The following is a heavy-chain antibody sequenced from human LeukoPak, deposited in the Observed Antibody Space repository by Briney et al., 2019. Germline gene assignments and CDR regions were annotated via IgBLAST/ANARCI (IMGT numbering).Heavy chain of an antibody. CDR3: AKDAYGGATFFYYMDV. Sequence: GGSLRLSCAGSGFTFDDYAMHWVRQTPGKGLEWVSGISWNSGNIAYADFVGGRFTISRDNAKNSLSLQMNSLSNEDTAVYYCAKDAYGGATFFYYMDVWGKGTTVTVSS. V-gene: IGHV3-9*01. CDR1: GFTFDDYA. J-gene: IGHJ6*03. CDR2: ISWNSGNI. D-gene: IGHD2/OR15-2a*01.